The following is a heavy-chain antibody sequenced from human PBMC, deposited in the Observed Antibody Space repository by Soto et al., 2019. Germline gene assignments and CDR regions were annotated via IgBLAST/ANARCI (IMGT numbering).Heavy chain of an antibody. CDR2: ITSSSTYI. CDR1: GFTFSKFS. CDR3: VRDLNFWSASYEGGFDY. Sequence: EVQLVESGGGLVKPGGSLRLSCAASGFTFSKFSMNWVRQAPGKGLEWVSSITSSSTYIYYAYSVKGRFTISRDNAKNSLYLQMNILRAEDTVVYYCVRDLNFWSASYEGGFDYWGQGTLVTVSS. V-gene: IGHV3-21*01. D-gene: IGHD3-3*01. J-gene: IGHJ4*02.